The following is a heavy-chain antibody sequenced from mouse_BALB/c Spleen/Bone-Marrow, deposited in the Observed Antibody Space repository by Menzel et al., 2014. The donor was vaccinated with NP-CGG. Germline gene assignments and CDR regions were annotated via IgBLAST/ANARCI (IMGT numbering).Heavy chain of an antibody. J-gene: IGHJ3*01. V-gene: IGHV14-3*02. CDR2: IDPANGNT. CDR1: GFNIKDTY. Sequence: EVQLQQSGAELVKPGASVKLSCTASGFNIKDTYMHWVKRRPEQGLEWIGRIDPANGNTKYDPKFQGKATITADTSSNTAYLQLSSLTSEDTAVYYCAMYCYGSSLFAYWGQGTLVTVSA. CDR3: AMYCYGSSLFAY. D-gene: IGHD1-1*01.